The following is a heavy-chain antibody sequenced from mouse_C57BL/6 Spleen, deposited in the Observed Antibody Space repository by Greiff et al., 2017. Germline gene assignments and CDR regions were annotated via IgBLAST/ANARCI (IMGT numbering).Heavy chain of an antibody. D-gene: IGHD2-4*01. Sequence: QVQLQQPGAELVKPGASVKLSCKASGYTFTSYWMQWVKNRPGQGLEWIGEIDPSDSYTNYNQKLKGKATLTVDTSSITAYMQLSSLTSEDSAVYYCARSEGLRRNFDVWGTGTTVTVSS. CDR2: IDPSDSYT. V-gene: IGHV1-50*01. CDR3: ARSEGLRRNFDV. J-gene: IGHJ1*03. CDR1: GYTFTSYW.